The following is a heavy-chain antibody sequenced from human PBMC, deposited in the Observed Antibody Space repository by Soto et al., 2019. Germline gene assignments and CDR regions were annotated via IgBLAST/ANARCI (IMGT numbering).Heavy chain of an antibody. J-gene: IGHJ6*02. CDR3: ARKTVTTYYYYYGMDV. CDR2: IIPIFGTA. CDR1: GGTFSSYA. D-gene: IGHD4-17*01. V-gene: IGHV1-69*13. Sequence: SVKVSCKASGGTFSSYAISWVRQAPGQGLEWMGGIIPIFGTANYAQKFQGRVTITADESTSTAYMELSSLRSEDTAVYYCARKTVTTYYYYYGMDVWGQGTTVTVSS.